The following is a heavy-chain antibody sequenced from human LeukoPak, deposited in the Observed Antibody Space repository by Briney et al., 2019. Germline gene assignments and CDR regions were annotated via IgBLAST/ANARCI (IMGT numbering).Heavy chain of an antibody. Sequence: ASVKVSCKVSGYTLTELSMHWVRQAPGKGLEWMGGFDPEDGETIYAQKFQGRVTMTEGTSTDTAYMELSSLRSEDTAVYYCATAQIPVRYCTNGVCRDPYYYYGMDVWGQGTTVTVSS. V-gene: IGHV1-24*01. CDR2: FDPEDGET. CDR1: GYTLTELS. D-gene: IGHD2-8*01. CDR3: ATAQIPVRYCTNGVCRDPYYYYGMDV. J-gene: IGHJ6*02.